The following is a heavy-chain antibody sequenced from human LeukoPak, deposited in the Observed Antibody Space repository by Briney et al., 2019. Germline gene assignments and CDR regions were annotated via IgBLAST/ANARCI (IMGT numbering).Heavy chain of an antibody. D-gene: IGHD6-13*01. V-gene: IGHV3-21*01. CDR2: ISSSSSYI. CDR1: GFTFSSYS. Sequence: PGGSLRLSCAASGFTFSSYSMNWVRQAPGKGLEWVSSISSSSSYIYYADSVKGRFTISRDNAMNSLYLQMNSLRAEDTAVYYCARDRERYSSSPSITDVWGQGTTVTVSS. CDR3: ARDRERYSSSPSITDV. J-gene: IGHJ6*02.